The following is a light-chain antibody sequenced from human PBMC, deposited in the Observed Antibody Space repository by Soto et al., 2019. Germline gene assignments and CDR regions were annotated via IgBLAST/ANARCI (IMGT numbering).Light chain of an antibody. Sequence: DIQMTQSPSALSASVGDRVTITCRASQSISSWLAWYQQKPGKAPYLLIYDASNLESGVPSRFSGSGSGTEFTLTISSLQPDDFATYYCQQYNSYSKTFGQGTKVDIK. V-gene: IGKV1-5*01. CDR2: DAS. CDR3: QQYNSYSKT. CDR1: QSISSW. J-gene: IGKJ1*01.